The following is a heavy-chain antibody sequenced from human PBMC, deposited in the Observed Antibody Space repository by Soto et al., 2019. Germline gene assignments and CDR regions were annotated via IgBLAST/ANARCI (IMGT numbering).Heavy chain of an antibody. CDR1: GYTFTSYD. V-gene: IGHV1-8*01. CDR3: AIFILAAAVDY. D-gene: IGHD6-13*01. J-gene: IGHJ4*02. CDR2: MNPNSGNT. Sequence: VKVSCKASGYTFTSYDINWVRQATGQGLEWMGWMNPNSGNTGYAQKFQGRVSMTRNTSISTVYMELSSLRSEDTAVYYCAIFILAAAVDYWGQGTLVTVSS.